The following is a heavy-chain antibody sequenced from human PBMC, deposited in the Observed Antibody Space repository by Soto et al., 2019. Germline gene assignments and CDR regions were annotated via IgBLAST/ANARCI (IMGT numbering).Heavy chain of an antibody. CDR3: AKDNSPYSGYNSFDY. Sequence: EVRLLESGGGLIQPGGSLRLSCAASGFTFSSYVMSWVRQAPGTGLEWVSGISGSGTNTYYADSVKGRFTISRDNSKYTVYLQMTSLRAEDTAEYYCAKDNSPYSGYNSFDYWGEGTLVTVSS. CDR1: GFTFSSYV. D-gene: IGHD5-12*01. J-gene: IGHJ4*02. CDR2: ISGSGTNT. V-gene: IGHV3-23*01.